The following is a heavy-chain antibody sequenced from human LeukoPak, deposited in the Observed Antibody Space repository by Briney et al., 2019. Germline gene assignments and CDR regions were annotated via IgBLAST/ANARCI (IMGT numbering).Heavy chain of an antibody. Sequence: PGGSLRLSCAASGFTFSSYWMSLVRQAPGKGLEVVANIKQDGSEKYYVDSVKGRFTISRDNAKNSLYLQMNSLRAEDTAVYYCAREGYYDSSGYYYWGYFDYWGQGTLVTVSS. D-gene: IGHD3-22*01. J-gene: IGHJ4*02. V-gene: IGHV3-7*01. CDR2: IKQDGSEK. CDR1: GFTFSSYW. CDR3: AREGYYDSSGYYYWGYFDY.